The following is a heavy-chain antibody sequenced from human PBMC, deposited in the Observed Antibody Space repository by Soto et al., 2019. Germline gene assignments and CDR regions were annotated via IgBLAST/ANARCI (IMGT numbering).Heavy chain of an antibody. J-gene: IGHJ4*02. CDR2: ISSSGKTI. CDR1: GFTFTNYE. Sequence: GGALRLSCAASGFTFTNYEMNWVRQAPGKGLEWISYISSSGKTISYADSVKGRFTISRDNAKNSLHLQMNSLRAEDTAVYYCARDPEKYSGSDLGIDYWGQGTLVTVSS. V-gene: IGHV3-48*03. CDR3: ARDPEKYSGSDLGIDY. D-gene: IGHD5-12*01.